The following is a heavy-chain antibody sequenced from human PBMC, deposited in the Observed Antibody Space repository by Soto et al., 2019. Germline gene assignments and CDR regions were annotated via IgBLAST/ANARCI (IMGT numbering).Heavy chain of an antibody. V-gene: IGHV4-34*01. J-gene: IGHJ4*02. CDR2: ITHSGST. CDR1: GGSFSGYY. CDR3: VRGGFHRGNYYIFDY. Sequence: SETLSLTCAVYGGSFSGYYWTWIRQPPGKGLEWIGEITHSGSTPYNPSLKSRVTISVDTPRDQFSLRLTSVTAADTAAYYCVRGGFHRGNYYIFDYWGQGALVTVSS. D-gene: IGHD3-22*01.